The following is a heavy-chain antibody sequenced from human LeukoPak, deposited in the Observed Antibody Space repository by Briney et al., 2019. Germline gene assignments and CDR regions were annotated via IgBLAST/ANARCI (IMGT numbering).Heavy chain of an antibody. V-gene: IGHV1-69*01. J-gene: IGHJ6*04. CDR3: AXXXXPRIAAAGTTXXXYYXXXX. CDR1: GGTFSSYA. Sequence: GSSVKVSCKASGGTFSSYAISWVRQAPGQGLEWMGGIIPIFGTANYAQKFQGRVTITADESTSTAYMELSSLRSEDTAVYYCAXXXXPRIAAAGTTXXXYYXXXXXXKGTTVXVSS. CDR2: IIPIFGTA. D-gene: IGHD6-13*01.